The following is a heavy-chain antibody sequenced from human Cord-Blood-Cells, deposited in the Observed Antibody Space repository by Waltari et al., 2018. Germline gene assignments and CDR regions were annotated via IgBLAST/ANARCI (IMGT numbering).Heavy chain of an antibody. V-gene: IGHV1-69*09. CDR3: ARDLVGSSPPKYYFDY. Sequence: QVQLVQSGAEVKKPGSSVQVSCTASGGTFRSYAISWVRQAPGPGLEWMGRIIPILGIANYAQKFQGRVTITADKSTSTAYMELSSLRAEDTAVYYCARDLVGSSPPKYYFDYWGQGTLVTVSS. CDR2: IIPILGIA. D-gene: IGHD6-6*01. CDR1: GGTFRSYA. J-gene: IGHJ4*02.